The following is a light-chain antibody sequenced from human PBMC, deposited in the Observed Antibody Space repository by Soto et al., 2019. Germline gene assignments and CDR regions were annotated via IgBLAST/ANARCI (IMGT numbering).Light chain of an antibody. CDR2: GAS. Sequence: EIVMTQSPATLSVSPGETVTLSCRASQSVGTNLAWYQQRPGQAPRLLIYGASTRAPGISSRFSGSLSGTEHTLTLSSLQSEDFAVYYCQQYSNWPPLTFGGGTKVEIK. CDR3: QQYSNWPPLT. CDR1: QSVGTN. V-gene: IGKV3-15*01. J-gene: IGKJ4*01.